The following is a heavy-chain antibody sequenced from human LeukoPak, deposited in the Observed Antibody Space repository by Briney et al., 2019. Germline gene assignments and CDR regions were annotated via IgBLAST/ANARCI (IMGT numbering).Heavy chain of an antibody. CDR1: GVTFDSSD. J-gene: IGHJ5*02. Sequence: ASVKVSCKASGVTFDSSDISWVRQAPGQGLEWMGWMNPNSGNTGYAQKFQGRVTMTRNTSISTAYMELSSLRSEDTAVYYCARVRNDYYGSGSYYNARFDPWGQGTLVTVSS. D-gene: IGHD3-10*01. CDR2: MNPNSGNT. V-gene: IGHV1-8*02. CDR3: ARVRNDYYGSGSYYNARFDP.